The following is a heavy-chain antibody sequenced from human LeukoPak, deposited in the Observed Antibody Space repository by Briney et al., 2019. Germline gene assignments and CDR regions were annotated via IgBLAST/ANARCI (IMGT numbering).Heavy chain of an antibody. D-gene: IGHD3-22*01. CDR2: IFSGDST. CDR3: ALTYYFDRRGYSYFDY. J-gene: IGHJ4*02. Sequence: GGSLRLSCEVSGFSVDGNYMTWVRQVPRRGLEWVALIFSGDSTDYPDSVKGRFTISRDKSKNTLHLQMDSLRPEDTAMYYCALTYYFDRRGYSYFDYWGQGALVTVSS. V-gene: IGHV3-53*01. CDR1: GFSVDGNY.